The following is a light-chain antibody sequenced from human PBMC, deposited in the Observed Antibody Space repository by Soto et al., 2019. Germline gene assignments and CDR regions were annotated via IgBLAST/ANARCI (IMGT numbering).Light chain of an antibody. V-gene: IGKV3-20*01. Sequence: PGDRATLSCWASQSLRSSYLAWYQRKPGQAPRLLMFGASRRDTGIPDRFNGSGSGTDFILTISRLEPEDVAVYYCQQHGTSPYTFGQGTVLEIK. CDR2: GAS. CDR1: QSLRSSY. J-gene: IGKJ2*01. CDR3: QQHGTSPYT.